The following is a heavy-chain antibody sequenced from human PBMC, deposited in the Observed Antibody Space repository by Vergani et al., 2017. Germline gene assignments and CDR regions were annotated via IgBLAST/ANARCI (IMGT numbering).Heavy chain of an antibody. CDR3: VRTEYCTGIACNTRFDS. CDR2: IDEYGNRA. V-gene: IGHV3-74*03. D-gene: IGHD2-8*02. Sequence: EVQLVESGGGSVQSGGSLRLSCVASGFSFNTYWMHLVRQVPGKGLMWVARIDEYGNRATYGDFETGRFTIYIDNAKNTVFLQMNNLRADDESVYYCVRTEYCTGIACNTRFDSWGQGALVTVSS. J-gene: IGHJ5*01. CDR1: GFSFNTYW.